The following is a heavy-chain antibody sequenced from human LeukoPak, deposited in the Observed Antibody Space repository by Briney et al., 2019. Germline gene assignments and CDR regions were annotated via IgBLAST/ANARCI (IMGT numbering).Heavy chain of an antibody. CDR1: GYTFTSYG. Sequence: ASVKVSCKASGYTFTSYGISWVRQAPGQGLEWMGWISAYNGNTHYAQKLQGRVTMTTDTSTSTVYMELRSLRSDDTAVYYCARPWYNWNDGPLDPWGQGTLVTVSS. J-gene: IGHJ5*02. CDR2: ISAYNGNT. D-gene: IGHD1-1*01. V-gene: IGHV1-18*01. CDR3: ARPWYNWNDGPLDP.